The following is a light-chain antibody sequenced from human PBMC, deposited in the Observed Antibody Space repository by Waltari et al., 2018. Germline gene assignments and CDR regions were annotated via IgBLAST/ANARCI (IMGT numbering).Light chain of an antibody. J-gene: IGKJ5*01. Sequence: AIQLTQSPSSLSASVVDRVTITCRASQGISSALAWYQQKPGKAPKVLIYDASSLESGVPSRFRGSGSGTYFTLTISSLQPEDFATYYCQQFNSCPITFGLGTRLDIK. V-gene: IGKV1-13*02. CDR1: QGISSA. CDR2: DAS. CDR3: QQFNSCPIT.